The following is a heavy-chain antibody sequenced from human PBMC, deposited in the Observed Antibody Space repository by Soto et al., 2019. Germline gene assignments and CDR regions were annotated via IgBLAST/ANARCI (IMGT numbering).Heavy chain of an antibody. CDR3: ARGHGGITVFGAPGHFDY. CDR2: TSYSGST. CDR1: GGSISTSSHY. J-gene: IGHJ4*02. D-gene: IGHD3-3*01. V-gene: IGHV4-39*01. Sequence: SETLSLTCTVSGGSISTSSHYWGWIRLPPGKGLEWIGSTSYSGSTYYNPSLKSRVTISVDTSKNQFSLKLSSVNAADTAVYYCARGHGGITVFGAPGHFDYWGQGTLVTVSS.